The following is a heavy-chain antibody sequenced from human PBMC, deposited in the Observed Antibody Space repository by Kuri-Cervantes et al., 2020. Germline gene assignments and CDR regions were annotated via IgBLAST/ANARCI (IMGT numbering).Heavy chain of an antibody. CDR3: ATMNGYFKY. CDR2: ISYDGSVK. D-gene: IGHD1-1*01. CDR1: GFNFRSNG. J-gene: IGHJ4*02. Sequence: GGSLRLSCIASGFNFRSNGMHWVRQAPVKGLEWVAVISYDGSVKHYAESVKGRFTISRDNSKNTLYLQMNSLRAEDTAVFYCATMNGYFKYWGQGTLVTVSS. V-gene: IGHV3-33*08.